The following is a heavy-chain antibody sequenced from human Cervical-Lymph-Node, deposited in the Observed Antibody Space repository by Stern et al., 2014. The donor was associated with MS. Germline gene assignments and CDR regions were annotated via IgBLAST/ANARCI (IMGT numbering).Heavy chain of an antibody. D-gene: IGHD3-16*02. Sequence: QLPLQESGPGLVKPSQTLSLTCTVSGGSISSGGYYWSWIRPHPGKGLEWIGYIYYSGSTSYNPSLKSRVTISLDTSKSQFSLKLSSVTAADTAVYYCAKYRVFGGVIVVDYWGQGTLVTVSS. CDR1: GGSISSGGYY. J-gene: IGHJ4*02. V-gene: IGHV4-31*03. CDR3: AKYRVFGGVIVVDY. CDR2: IYYSGST.